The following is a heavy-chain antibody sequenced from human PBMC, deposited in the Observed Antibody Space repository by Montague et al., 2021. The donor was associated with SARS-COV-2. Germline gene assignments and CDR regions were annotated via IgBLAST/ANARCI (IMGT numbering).Heavy chain of an antibody. D-gene: IGHD3-10*01. CDR3: ARTSRGSRYFYGVDV. CDR2: IFRSGAT. CDR1: SDSISDYY. Sequence: SETRSLTCTVSSDSISDYYWGWIRQPPGMGLEWIGYIFRSGATNYNPPLKSRVIISLDTSKSQFSLRLSSVTAADTAIYYCARTSRGSRYFYGVDVWGQGTAVTVSS. V-gene: IGHV4-59*01. J-gene: IGHJ6*02.